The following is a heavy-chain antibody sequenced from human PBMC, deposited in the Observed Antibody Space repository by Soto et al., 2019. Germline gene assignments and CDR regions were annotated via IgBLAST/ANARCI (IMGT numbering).Heavy chain of an antibody. CDR3: ASVYVWNCISTSGPFDY. V-gene: IGHV4-30-4*01. CDR1: GGSISSGDYY. CDR2: IYYSGST. Sequence: QVQLQESGPGLVKPSQTLSLTCTVSGGSISSGDYYWSWIRQPPGKGLEWIGYIYYSGSTYYNPSLKSRVNKAVDTSKKQCSLKLSSVTAADTAVYYCASVYVWNCISTSGPFDYWGQGTLVTVSS. D-gene: IGHD2-2*01. J-gene: IGHJ4*02.